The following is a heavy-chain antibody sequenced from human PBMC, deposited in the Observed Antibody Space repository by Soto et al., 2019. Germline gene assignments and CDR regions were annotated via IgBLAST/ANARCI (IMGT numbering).Heavy chain of an antibody. CDR1: GFTFSSYG. Sequence: GGSLRLSCAASGFTFSSYGMHWVRQAPGKGLEWVAVIWYDGSNKYYADSVKGRFTISRDNSKNTLYLQMNSLRAEDTAVYYCARSLNDVVVVAATFVPSGLWVDYWGQGTLVTVSS. J-gene: IGHJ4*02. V-gene: IGHV3-33*01. CDR3: ARSLNDVVVVAATFVPSGLWVDY. CDR2: IWYDGSNK. D-gene: IGHD2-15*01.